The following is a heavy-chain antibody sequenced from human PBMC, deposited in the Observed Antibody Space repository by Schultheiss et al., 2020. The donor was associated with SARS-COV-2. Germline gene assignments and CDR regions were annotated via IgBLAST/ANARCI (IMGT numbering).Heavy chain of an antibody. D-gene: IGHD3-22*01. CDR1: GGSFSGYY. J-gene: IGHJ4*02. Sequence: SQTLSLTCAVYGGSFSGYYWSWIRQPPGKGLEWIGYIYYSGSTNYNPSLKSRVTISVDTSKNQFSLKLSSVTAADTAVYYCARHSVGSYYDSWGQGTLVTVSS. CDR2: IYYSGST. CDR3: ARHSVGSYYDS. V-gene: IGHV4-59*08.